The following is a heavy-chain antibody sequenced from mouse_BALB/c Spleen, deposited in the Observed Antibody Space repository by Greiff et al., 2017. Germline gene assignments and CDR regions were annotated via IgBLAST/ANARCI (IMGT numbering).Heavy chain of an antibody. CDR3: ARYSSYYGNYWYFDV. D-gene: IGHD2-10*01. V-gene: IGHV3-8*02. CDR2: ISYSGST. Sequence: EVQLQQSGPSLVKPSQTLSLTCSVTGDSITSGYWNWIRKFPGNKLEYMGYISYSGSTYYNPSLKSRISITRDTSKNQYYLQLNSVTTEDTATYYCARYSSYYGNYWYFDVWGAGTTVTVSS. J-gene: IGHJ1*01. CDR1: GDSITSGY.